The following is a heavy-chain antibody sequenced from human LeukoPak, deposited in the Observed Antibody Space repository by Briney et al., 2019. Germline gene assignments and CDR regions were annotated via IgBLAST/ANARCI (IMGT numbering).Heavy chain of an antibody. CDR3: ARDPYYYGSGSYGEHSDY. CDR1: GFTFSSYW. V-gene: IGHV3-7*01. D-gene: IGHD3-10*01. CDR2: IKQDGSEK. Sequence: PGGSLRLSCAASGFTFSSYWMSWVRQAPGKGLEWVANIKQDGSEKYYVDSVKGRFTISRDNAENSLYLQMNTLRAEDTAVYYCARDPYYYGSGSYGEHSDYWGQGTLVTVSS. J-gene: IGHJ4*02.